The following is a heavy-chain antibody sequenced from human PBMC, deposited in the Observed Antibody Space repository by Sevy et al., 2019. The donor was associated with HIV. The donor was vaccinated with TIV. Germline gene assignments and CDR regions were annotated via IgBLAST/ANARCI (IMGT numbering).Heavy chain of an antibody. V-gene: IGHV1-18*01. CDR3: ARDRLYYDFWSGYLFDY. Sequence: ASVKVSCKAYGYTFTNYRINWVRQAPGQGLEWMGWISPYNGDTNYAQKFQGRVSMTTDTSTTTGYMELRSLRSDDTAVYYCARDRLYYDFWSGYLFDYWGQGTLVTVSS. CDR2: ISPYNGDT. D-gene: IGHD3-3*01. CDR1: GYTFTNYR. J-gene: IGHJ4*02.